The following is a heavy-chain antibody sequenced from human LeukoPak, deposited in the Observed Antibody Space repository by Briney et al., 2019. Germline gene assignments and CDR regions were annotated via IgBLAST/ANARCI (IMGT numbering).Heavy chain of an antibody. CDR3: AKDKIFRYLDY. Sequence: PGGSLRLSCAASGFTFSNHGMHWVRQAPGKGLEWVAMITSDGNNKYYADSVKDRFTISRDDSKNTLYLQMNSLRDEDTAVYYCAKDKIFRYLDYWGQGALVTVTS. CDR1: GFTFSNHG. J-gene: IGHJ4*02. D-gene: IGHD2/OR15-2a*01. CDR2: ITSDGNNK. V-gene: IGHV3-30*02.